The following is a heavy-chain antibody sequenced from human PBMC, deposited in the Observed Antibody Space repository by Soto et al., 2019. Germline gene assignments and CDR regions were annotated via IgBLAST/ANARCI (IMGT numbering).Heavy chain of an antibody. CDR2: ISSSSSYI. CDR1: GFTFSSYS. D-gene: IGHD5-12*01. CDR3: ARGGDIVATRYDY. Sequence: GGSLRLSCAASGFTFSSYSMNWVRQAPGKGLEWVSSISSSSSYIYYADSVKGRFTISRDNAKNSLYLQMNSLRAEDTAVYYCARGGDIVATRYDYWGQGTLVTVSS. V-gene: IGHV3-21*01. J-gene: IGHJ4*02.